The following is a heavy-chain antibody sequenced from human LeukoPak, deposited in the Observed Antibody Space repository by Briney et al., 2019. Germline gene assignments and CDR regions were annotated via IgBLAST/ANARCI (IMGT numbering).Heavy chain of an antibody. CDR2: IYYSGST. CDR3: ARDPSPFLSQAIVDY. D-gene: IGHD2-2*02. J-gene: IGHJ4*02. V-gene: IGHV4-31*03. Sequence: KTSQTLSLTCTVSGGSISSGGYYWSWIRQHPGKGLECIGYIYYSGSTYYNPSLKSRVTISVDTSKNQFSLKLSSVTAADTAVYYCARDPSPFLSQAIVDYWGQGTLVTVSS. CDR1: GGSISSGGYY.